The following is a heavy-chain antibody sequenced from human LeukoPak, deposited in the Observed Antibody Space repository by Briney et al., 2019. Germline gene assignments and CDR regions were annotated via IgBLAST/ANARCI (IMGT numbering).Heavy chain of an antibody. V-gene: IGHV3-7*01. D-gene: IGHD5-18*01. CDR3: VRDGGGYKYGNDAFDM. Sequence: PGGSLRLSCAAPGFTLSGYWMSWVRQAPGKGLEWVADINQVGSERHYVESVKGRFTISRDNAKNSLFLQMNSLRAEDTAVYYCVRDGGGYKYGNDAFDMWGQGTMVTVSS. CDR2: INQVGSER. CDR1: GFTLSGYW. J-gene: IGHJ3*02.